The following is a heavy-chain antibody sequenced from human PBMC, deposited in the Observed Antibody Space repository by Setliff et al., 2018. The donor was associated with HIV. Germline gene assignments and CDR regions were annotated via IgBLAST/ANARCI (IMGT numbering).Heavy chain of an antibody. D-gene: IGHD3-3*01. V-gene: IGHV4-34*01. CDR3: ARGPTYNFWSGYYTRASFDP. CDR2: IHHTGYI. J-gene: IGHJ5*02. Sequence: SETLSLTCAVYGGPSTDHYWNWIRQSPGMGLEWIAEIHHTGYINYNPSLRSRVSVSRDMSSNQFSLRLSSVTAADAAVYYCARGPTYNFWSGYYTRASFDPWGQGTLVTVSS. CDR1: GGPSTDHY.